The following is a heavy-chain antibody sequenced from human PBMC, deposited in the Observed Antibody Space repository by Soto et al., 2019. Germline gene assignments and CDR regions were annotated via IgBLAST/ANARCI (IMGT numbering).Heavy chain of an antibody. CDR1: GFTFSSYW. J-gene: IGHJ3*02. CDR3: ARPRATGNNAFDI. Sequence: GGSLRLSCAASGFTFSSYWMHWVRQAPGKGLVWVSRINSDGSSTSYADSVKGRFTISRDNAKNTLYLQMNSLRAEDTAVYYCARPRATGNNAFDIWGQGTMVTVSS. V-gene: IGHV3-74*01. CDR2: INSDGSST.